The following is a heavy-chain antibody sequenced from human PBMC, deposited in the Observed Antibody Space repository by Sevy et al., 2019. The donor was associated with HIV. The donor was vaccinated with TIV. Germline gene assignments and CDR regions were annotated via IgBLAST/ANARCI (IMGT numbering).Heavy chain of an antibody. Sequence: SETLSLTCGVSGGSISSSNWWHWVRQPPGKGLEWIGEIYRSGSTNYNPSLKSRVTISVDNSKNQFSLQLNYVTAADTAVYYCASRFDTPRGFDPWGQGTLVTVSS. D-gene: IGHD3-10*01. J-gene: IGHJ5*02. V-gene: IGHV4-4*02. CDR3: ASRFDTPRGFDP. CDR2: IYRSGST. CDR1: GGSISSSNW.